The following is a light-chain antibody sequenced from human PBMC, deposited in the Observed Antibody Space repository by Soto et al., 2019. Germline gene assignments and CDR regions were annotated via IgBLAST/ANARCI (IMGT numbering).Light chain of an antibody. CDR1: SSDVGGYDL. J-gene: IGLJ3*02. CDR3: CAYVSSNTLL. CDR2: EGS. Sequence: QSVLTQPASVSGSPGQSITISCTGTSSDVGGYDLVSWYQQHPGKAPKLIIYEGSKRPSGISNRFSGSKSGNTASLIISGLQGDDEVDYYCCAYVSSNTLLFGGGTQLTVL. V-gene: IGLV2-23*01.